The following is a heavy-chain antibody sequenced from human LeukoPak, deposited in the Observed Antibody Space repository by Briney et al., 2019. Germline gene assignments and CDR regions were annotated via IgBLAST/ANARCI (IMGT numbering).Heavy chain of an antibody. CDR3: ACRDLTSTWSFP. J-gene: IGHJ5*02. CDR1: GYSFTSYW. Sequence: GESLKISCQGFGYSFTSYWIGWVRQMPGKGMEWMGVIYPGDSRIRYNPSFQGQVTISVDKSISTAYLQWVSLRASDSAMYYCACRDLTSTWSFPWGQGTLVTVSS. V-gene: IGHV5-51*01. D-gene: IGHD6-13*01. CDR2: IYPGDSRI.